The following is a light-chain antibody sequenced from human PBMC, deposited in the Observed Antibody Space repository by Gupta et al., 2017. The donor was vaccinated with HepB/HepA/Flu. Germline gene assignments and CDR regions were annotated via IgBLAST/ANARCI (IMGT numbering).Light chain of an antibody. CDR3: WAEHGSGRNFWGV. V-gene: IGLV9-49*01. CDR2: VGIVVIVG. J-gene: IGLJ3*02. Sequence: QPVLTQPPSASASLGASVTLTCTLSSGYSNYKVDWYQQRPGKGPRFLMRVGIVVIVGSKGDGIPDRFSVGDYGVNRSLTSHTLQEEDERDDHYWAEHGSGRNFWGVFGTGTKLTVL. CDR1: SGYSNYK.